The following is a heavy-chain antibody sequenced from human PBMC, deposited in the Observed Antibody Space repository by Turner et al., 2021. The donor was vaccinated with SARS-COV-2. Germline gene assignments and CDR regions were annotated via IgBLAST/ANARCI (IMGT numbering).Heavy chain of an antibody. D-gene: IGHD2-15*01. J-gene: IGHJ5*01. CDR1: GFTFSSYA. CDR3: AKDGYDGIYCSGGSCYSGWFDS. Sequence: EVQLLEPGGGLVQPGGSLRLSCAASGFTFSSYAMSWVRQAAGKGLEGVSGMSGSGGSTYYADSVKGRFTISRDNSKNTLYLQMNSLRAEDTAVYYCAKDGYDGIYCSGGSCYSGWFDSWGQGTLVTVSS. V-gene: IGHV3-23*01. CDR2: MSGSGGST.